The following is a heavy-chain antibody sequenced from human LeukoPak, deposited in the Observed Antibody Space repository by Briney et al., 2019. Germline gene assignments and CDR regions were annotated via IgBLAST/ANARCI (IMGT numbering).Heavy chain of an antibody. J-gene: IGHJ4*02. V-gene: IGHV4-34*01. Sequence: SETLSLTCAVYGGSISGYYWSWIRQPPGKALEWIGEIDHTGSTHYNPSLKSRVTMSVDASKNQFSLKLTFVTAADTAVYYCARVRGLWFGVRNDSWGQGTLVTVSS. D-gene: IGHD3-10*01. CDR3: ARVRGLWFGVRNDS. CDR2: IDHTGST. CDR1: GGSISGYY.